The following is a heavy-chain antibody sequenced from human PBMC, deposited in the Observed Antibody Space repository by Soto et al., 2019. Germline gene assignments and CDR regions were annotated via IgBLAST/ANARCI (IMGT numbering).Heavy chain of an antibody. CDR1: GGSFSGYY. V-gene: IGHV4-34*01. D-gene: IGHD6-13*01. J-gene: IGHJ4*02. CDR3: ARTYSSSWSPFDY. Sequence: QVQLQQWGAGLLKPSETLSLTCAVYGGSFSGYYWSWIRQPPGKGLEWIGEINQSGSTNYNPSLKRRVTLSVDTSKNQFSLKLSSVTAADTAVYYCARTYSSSWSPFDYWGQGTLVTVSS. CDR2: INQSGST.